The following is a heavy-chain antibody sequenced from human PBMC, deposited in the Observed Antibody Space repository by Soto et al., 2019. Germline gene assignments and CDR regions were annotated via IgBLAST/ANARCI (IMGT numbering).Heavy chain of an antibody. CDR3: ARGPW. V-gene: IGHV3-7*01. J-gene: IGHJ4*02. CDR1: GLTFRNYW. CDR2: IDEDGGAK. Sequence: EVQLVESGGGLVQPGESLRLSCAASGLTFRNYWLSWVRQAPGQGLEWVASIDEDGGAKYFLDSVKGRFIISRDNARSTLSLQMKSLSAEDTAVYYCARGPWWGQGTLVTVSS.